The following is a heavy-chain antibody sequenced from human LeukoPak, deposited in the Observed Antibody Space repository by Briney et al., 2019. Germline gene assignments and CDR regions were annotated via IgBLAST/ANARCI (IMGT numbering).Heavy chain of an antibody. CDR1: GFTLSSYG. Sequence: GGSLRLSCAASGFTLSSYGMHWVRQAPGKGLEWVAVIWYDGSNKYYADSVNGRFTISRDNSKNTMYLQMNRMSAEHADVYYCARDYMDWYFDVWGRGTMVTVSS. V-gene: IGHV3-33*08. CDR2: IWYDGSNK. J-gene: IGHJ2*01. CDR3: ARDYMDWYFDV.